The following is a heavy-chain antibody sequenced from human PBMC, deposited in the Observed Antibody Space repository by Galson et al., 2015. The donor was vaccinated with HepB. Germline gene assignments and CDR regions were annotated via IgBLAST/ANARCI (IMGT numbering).Heavy chain of an antibody. D-gene: IGHD3-22*01. V-gene: IGHV1-69*10. CDR3: ARIIHDYYDSSGYYSWGSWAFDI. J-gene: IGHJ3*02. CDR2: IIPILGIA. CDR1: GGTFSSYA. Sequence: SVKVSCKASGGTFSSYAISWVRQAPGQGLEWMGGIIPILGIANYAQKFQGRVTITADKSTSTAYMELSSLRSEDTAVYYCARIIHDYYDSSGYYSWGSWAFDIWGQGTMVTVSS.